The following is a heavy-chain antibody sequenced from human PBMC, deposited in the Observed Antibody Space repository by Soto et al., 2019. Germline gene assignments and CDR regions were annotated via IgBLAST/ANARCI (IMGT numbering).Heavy chain of an antibody. V-gene: IGHV4-34*01. CDR1: VGSFSGYY. CDR3: ARGAWPIAAAGNWFDP. J-gene: IGHJ5*02. Sequence: QVQLQQWGAGLLKPSETLSLTCAVYVGSFSGYYWSWIRQPPGKGLEWIGEINHSGSTNYNPSLKSRVTISVDTYKNQFSLKLSSLTAADTAVYYCARGAWPIAAAGNWFDPWSQGTLVTVSS. CDR2: INHSGST. D-gene: IGHD6-13*01.